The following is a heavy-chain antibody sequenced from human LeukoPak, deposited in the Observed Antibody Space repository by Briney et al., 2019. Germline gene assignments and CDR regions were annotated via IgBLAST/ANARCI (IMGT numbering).Heavy chain of an antibody. J-gene: IGHJ4*02. Sequence: TGGSLGLSCAASGFTFSSYAMTWVRQAPGKGLEWVSVISGSGDKTYYADSVKGQFTISRDNSQNTLYLQMNSLRAEDTAVYYCAKWIYHYDSSGYYWGQGTLVTVSS. D-gene: IGHD3-22*01. CDR1: GFTFSSYA. CDR3: AKWIYHYDSSGYY. V-gene: IGHV3-23*01. CDR2: ISGSGDKT.